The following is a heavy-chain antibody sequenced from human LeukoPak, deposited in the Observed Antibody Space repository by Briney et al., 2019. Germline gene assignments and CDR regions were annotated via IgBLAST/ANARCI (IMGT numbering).Heavy chain of an antibody. CDR3: ARVYQGVAIFDGIDY. J-gene: IGHJ4*02. CDR1: GFTFSSYW. Sequence: GGSLRLSCAASGFTFSSYWMSWVRQAPGKGLEWVANIKQDGSEKYYVDSVKGRFTISRDNAKNSLYLQMNSLRAEDTAVYYCARVYQGVAIFDGIDYWGQGTLVTVSS. V-gene: IGHV3-7*01. CDR2: IKQDGSEK. D-gene: IGHD3-3*01.